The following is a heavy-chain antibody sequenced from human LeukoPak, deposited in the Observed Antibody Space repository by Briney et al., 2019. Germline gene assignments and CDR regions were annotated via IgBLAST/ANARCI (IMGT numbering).Heavy chain of an antibody. CDR3: VRSPIGASAY. CDR2: ISPNNGDT. V-gene: IGHV1-2*02. J-gene: IGHJ4*02. CDR1: GYTFSDSY. D-gene: IGHD3-10*01. Sequence: GASVKVSYKPSGYTFSDSYIHWVRQAPGVGLQWMGWISPNNGDTNYAEDFQGRVTMTRDTSIRTAYMELTRLTLNDTAVYYCVRSPIGASAYWGRGTLVTVSS.